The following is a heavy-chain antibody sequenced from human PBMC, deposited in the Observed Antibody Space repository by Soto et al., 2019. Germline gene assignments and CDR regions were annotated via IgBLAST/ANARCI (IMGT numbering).Heavy chain of an antibody. CDR3: ASDSSGWYEAFDT. CDR1: GFTFSDYY. D-gene: IGHD6-19*01. V-gene: IGHV3-11*01. CDR2: ISSGGSTI. J-gene: IGHJ3*02. Sequence: GGSLRLSCAASGFTFSDYYMSWIRQAPGKGLEWVSYISSGGSTISYADSVKGRFTISRDNAKNSLYLQMNSLRAEDTAVYYCASDSSGWYEAFDTWGPRTMVTVS.